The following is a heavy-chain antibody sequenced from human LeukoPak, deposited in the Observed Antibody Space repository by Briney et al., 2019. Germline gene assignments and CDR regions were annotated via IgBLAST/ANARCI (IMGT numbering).Heavy chain of an antibody. CDR3: ARDDTNGIDY. CDR1: GFTFSYYW. Sequence: GGSLRLSWAASGFTFSYYWMLWLRHTPRKGLVSVARIGSVGGSTRYADSVKGRFTISRDNAKNTLYLQLNSLSADDTGIYYCARDDTNGIDYWGQGTLASVSS. D-gene: IGHD2-2*01. CDR2: IGSVGGST. V-gene: IGHV3-74*01. J-gene: IGHJ4*02.